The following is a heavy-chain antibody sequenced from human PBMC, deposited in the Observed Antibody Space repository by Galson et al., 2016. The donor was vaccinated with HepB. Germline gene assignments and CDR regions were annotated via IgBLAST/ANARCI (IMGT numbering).Heavy chain of an antibody. J-gene: IGHJ4*02. CDR1: GFTFRNYW. CDR2: IKEDGSED. D-gene: IGHD5-24*01. CDR3: VREGLADGSYFDY. Sequence: LRLSCAASGFTFRNYWMSWVRQAPGKGLEWVANIKEDGSEDYYVDAVRGRFTISRDNAKNSLYFQMNSLKVEDTAIYYCVREGLADGSYFDYWGQGTLVTVSS. V-gene: IGHV3-7*01.